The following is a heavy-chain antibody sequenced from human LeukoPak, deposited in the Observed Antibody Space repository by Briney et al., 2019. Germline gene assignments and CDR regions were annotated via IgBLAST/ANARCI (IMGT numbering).Heavy chain of an antibody. D-gene: IGHD6-19*01. J-gene: IGHJ4*02. Sequence: PSETLSLTCTVSGGSISSSSYYWGWIRQPPGTGLEWLGSIYYSGSTYYNPSLKSRVTISVDTSKNQFSLKLSSVTAADTAVYYCARHIAAVAAYYFDYWGQGTLVTVSS. CDR2: IYYSGST. CDR1: GGSISSSSYY. CDR3: ARHIAAVAAYYFDY. V-gene: IGHV4-39*01.